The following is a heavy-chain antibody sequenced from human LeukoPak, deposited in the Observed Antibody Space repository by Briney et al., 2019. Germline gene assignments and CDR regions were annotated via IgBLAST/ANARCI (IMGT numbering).Heavy chain of an antibody. CDR1: GFTFSSYS. V-gene: IGHV3-48*04. CDR3: ARGITMVRGVIGYYMDV. J-gene: IGHJ6*03. Sequence: PGGSLRLSCAASGFTFSSYSMTWVRQAPGKGLEWVSYISSSGSTIYYADSVKGRFTISRDNAKNSLYLQMNSLRAEDTALYHCARGITMVRGVIGYYMDVWGKGTTATISS. CDR2: ISSSGSTI. D-gene: IGHD3-10*01.